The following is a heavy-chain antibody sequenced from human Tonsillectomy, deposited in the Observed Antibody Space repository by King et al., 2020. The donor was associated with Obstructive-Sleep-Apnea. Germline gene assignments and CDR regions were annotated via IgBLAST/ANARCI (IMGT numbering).Heavy chain of an antibody. V-gene: IGHV4-59*07. CDR1: GASISSYY. J-gene: IGHJ6*02. CDR2: IFYSGNA. Sequence: QLQESGPGLVKPSDTLSLTCTVSGASISSYYWSWIRQPPGKGLEWVGHIFYSGNADYNPSLKSRVPFSVDTSKSQFSLKLRSVTASDTAVYYCARFCSTTSGPSYGLDVWGQGTTVTVSS. D-gene: IGHD2-2*01. CDR3: ARFCSTTSGPSYGLDV.